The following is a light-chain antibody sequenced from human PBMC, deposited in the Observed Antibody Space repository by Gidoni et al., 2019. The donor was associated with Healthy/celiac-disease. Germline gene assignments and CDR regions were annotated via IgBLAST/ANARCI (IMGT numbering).Light chain of an antibody. CDR2: DNN. CDR1: SSNIGNNY. V-gene: IGLV1-51*01. CDR3: GTWDSSLSVV. Sequence: QSVLTQPPSVSPPPGQKVPSSCSGSSSNIGNNYVSWYQQLPGTAPKLLIYDNNKRPSGIPDRFSGSKSGTSATLGITGLQTGDEADYYCGTWDSSLSVVFGGGTKLTVL. J-gene: IGLJ2*01.